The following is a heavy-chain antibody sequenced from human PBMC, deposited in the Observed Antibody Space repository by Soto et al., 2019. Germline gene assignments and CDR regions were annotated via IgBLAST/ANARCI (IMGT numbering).Heavy chain of an antibody. CDR3: ASRDPRNRVDD. CDR1: GGSISSSSYY. V-gene: IGHV4-39*01. J-gene: IGHJ4*02. Sequence: SETLSLTCTVSGGSISSSSYYWGWIRQPPGKGLEWIGSIYYSGSTYYNPSLRSRVTISGDTSKTQLSLKLSFVTAAHKGVYCCASRDPRNRVDDWGQGTLVTVSS. CDR2: IYYSGST.